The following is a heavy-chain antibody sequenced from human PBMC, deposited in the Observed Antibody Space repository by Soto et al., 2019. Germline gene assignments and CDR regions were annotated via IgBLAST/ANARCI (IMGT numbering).Heavy chain of an antibody. D-gene: IGHD7-27*01. Sequence: QVQLVESGGGVVQPGRSLRLSCAASGFTFSSYGMHWVRQAPGKGLEWVAVIWYDGSNKYYADSVKGRFTISRDNSKNTLYLQMNSLRAEDTAVYYCARDAIVGAGEVEYYFDYWGQGTLVTVSS. CDR3: ARDAIVGAGEVEYYFDY. J-gene: IGHJ4*02. CDR1: GFTFSSYG. CDR2: IWYDGSNK. V-gene: IGHV3-33*01.